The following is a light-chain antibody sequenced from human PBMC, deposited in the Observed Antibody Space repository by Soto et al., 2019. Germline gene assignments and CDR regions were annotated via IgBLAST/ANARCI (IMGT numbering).Light chain of an antibody. J-gene: IGLJ2*01. CDR3: SSYTSASTPLV. Sequence: ALTQPASVSGSPGQSITISCTGTGSDVGGYNYVSWYQQHPGKAPKVMIYDVSNRPSGVSNRFSGSKSGNTASLTISGLQAEDEADYYCSSYTSASTPLVFGGGTKLTVL. CDR1: GSDVGGYNY. CDR2: DVS. V-gene: IGLV2-14*01.